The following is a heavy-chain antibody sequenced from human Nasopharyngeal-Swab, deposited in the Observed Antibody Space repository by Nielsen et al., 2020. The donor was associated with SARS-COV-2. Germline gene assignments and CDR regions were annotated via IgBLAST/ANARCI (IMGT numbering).Heavy chain of an antibody. V-gene: IGHV3-74*01. CDR2: INSDGSST. CDR1: GFTFSSYW. Sequence: GESLKISCAASGFTFSSYWMHWVRQAPGKGLVWVSRINSDGSSTSYADSVKGRFTISRDNSKNTLYLQMNSLRAEDTAVYYCARVSYSSGWDYYFDYWGQGTLVTVSS. D-gene: IGHD6-19*01. CDR3: ARVSYSSGWDYYFDY. J-gene: IGHJ4*02.